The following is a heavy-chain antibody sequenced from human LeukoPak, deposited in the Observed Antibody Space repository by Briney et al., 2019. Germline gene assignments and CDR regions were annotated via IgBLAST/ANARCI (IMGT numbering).Heavy chain of an antibody. CDR2: ISSRGSTI. V-gene: IGHV3-11*04. Sequence: PGGSLRLSCAASGFTFTDSHMTWVRQAPGKGLEWISYISSRGSTIYYADSVKGRFTISRDSANNSLYLQMNSLTAADTALYFCARVNMIRGVIDYWGQGTLVTVSS. D-gene: IGHD3-10*01. CDR1: GFTFTDSH. CDR3: ARVNMIRGVIDY. J-gene: IGHJ4*02.